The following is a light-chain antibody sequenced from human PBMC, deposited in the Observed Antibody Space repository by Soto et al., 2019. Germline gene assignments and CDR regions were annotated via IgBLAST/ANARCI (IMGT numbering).Light chain of an antibody. CDR2: GAS. J-gene: IGKJ4*01. CDR3: LQEYSYPLI. Sequence: QVTQLPASLSASVVDRVTITCRPSQGIRNDLGWYQQKPGKAPKLLIYGASNLQTGVPSRFSGSGSGTDFTLTISSLQPEDVGTYYCLQEYSYPLIFGGGTKVDIK. CDR1: QGIRND. V-gene: IGKV1-6*01.